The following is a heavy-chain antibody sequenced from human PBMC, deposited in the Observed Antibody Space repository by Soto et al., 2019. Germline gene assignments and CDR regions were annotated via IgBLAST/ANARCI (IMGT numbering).Heavy chain of an antibody. CDR2: IIPIFGTA. CDR3: ASDGGRHSGGIDY. CDR1: GGTFSSYS. J-gene: IGHJ4*02. Sequence: QVQLVQSGAEVKKPGSSVKVSCKASGGTFSSYSINWVRQAPGQGLEWMGGIIPIFGTANYAQKFQGRVTITADESTRTGCMEEGSLMSEDTAVYFCASDGGRHSGGIDYWGQGTVVTVSS. D-gene: IGHD2-15*01. V-gene: IGHV1-69*01.